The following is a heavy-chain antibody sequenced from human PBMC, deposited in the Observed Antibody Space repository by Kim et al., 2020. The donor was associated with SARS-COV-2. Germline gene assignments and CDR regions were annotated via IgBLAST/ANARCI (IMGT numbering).Heavy chain of an antibody. D-gene: IGHD1-26*01. CDR1: GYTFTGYY. CDR2: INPNSGGT. Sequence: ASVKVSCKASGYTFTGYYMHLVRQAPGQGLEWMGWINPNSGGTNYAQKFQGRVTMTRDTSISTADMELSRLRSDDTAVYYCASWYSGSYSFDYWGRGTLVTVSS. V-gene: IGHV1-2*02. J-gene: IGHJ4*02. CDR3: ASWYSGSYSFDY.